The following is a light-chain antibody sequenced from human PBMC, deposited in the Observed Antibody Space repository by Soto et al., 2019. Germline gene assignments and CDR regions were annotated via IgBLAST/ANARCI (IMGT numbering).Light chain of an antibody. Sequence: EIVLTQSPATLSLSPGDRATLSCRASQSVSNYLAWYQQKPGQAPRLLIYDASTRATGIPARFSGSGSGTDFTLTIISLEPEDFAVYYCQQRTHWPPWTFGQGTKVEIK. CDR2: DAS. CDR1: QSVSNY. J-gene: IGKJ1*01. V-gene: IGKV3-11*01. CDR3: QQRTHWPPWT.